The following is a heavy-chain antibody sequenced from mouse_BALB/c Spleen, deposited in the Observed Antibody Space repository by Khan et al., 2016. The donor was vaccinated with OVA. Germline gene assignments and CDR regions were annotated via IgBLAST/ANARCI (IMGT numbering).Heavy chain of an antibody. V-gene: IGHV5-15*02. CDR2: ISDLAYTF. CDR1: GFTFSDYG. CDR3: ARGGGTAPFAY. Sequence: EVELVESGGGLVQPGGSRKLSCAASGFTFSDYGMALVRQAPGKGPEWVAFISDLAYTFYYADTVTGRFTLSRENAKNTLYLEMSSLRSGDKAMYYCARGGGTAPFAYWGQGTLVTVSA. D-gene: IGHD1-2*01. J-gene: IGHJ3*01.